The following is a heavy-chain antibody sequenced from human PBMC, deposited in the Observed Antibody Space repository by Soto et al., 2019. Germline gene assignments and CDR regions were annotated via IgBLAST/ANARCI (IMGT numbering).Heavy chain of an antibody. CDR2: IPQDGVDG. J-gene: IGHJ6*02. Sequence: GGSLRLSCEVSGFTFSMYSMSWVRQSPGKGLEWVAKIPQDGVDGHYADSVKGRFTISRDNGKNSLYLQLNNLRAEDTAVYYCARDHLILPAHDFFYGSDVWGRGATVSVSS. CDR3: ARDHLILPAHDFFYGSDV. CDR1: GFTFSMYS. D-gene: IGHD2-21*02. V-gene: IGHV3-7*03.